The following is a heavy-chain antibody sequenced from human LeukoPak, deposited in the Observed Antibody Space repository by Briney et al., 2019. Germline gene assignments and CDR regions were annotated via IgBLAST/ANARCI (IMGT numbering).Heavy chain of an antibody. J-gene: IGHJ4*02. V-gene: IGHV4-39*07. Sequence: PSETLSLTCTVSGGSISSSSYYWGWIRQPPGKGLEWIGSMYYSRTTYYNPSLKSRVTISVDTSKNQFSLKLSSVTAADTAVYYCASPRSGYRYIFDYWGQGDLVTVSS. CDR3: ASPRSGYRYIFDY. D-gene: IGHD3-22*01. CDR2: MYYSRTT. CDR1: GGSISSSSYY.